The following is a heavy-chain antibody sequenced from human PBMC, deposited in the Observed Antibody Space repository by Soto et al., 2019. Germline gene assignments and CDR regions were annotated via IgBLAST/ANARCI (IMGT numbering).Heavy chain of an antibody. Sequence: GGSLRLSCAASGFTFSSYSMNWVRQAPGKGLEWVSSISSSSSYIYYADSVKGRFTISRDNAKNSLYLQMNSLRAEDTAVCYCARVAAAGTNNFDYWGQGTLVTVSS. CDR3: ARVAAAGTNNFDY. V-gene: IGHV3-21*01. CDR2: ISSSSSYI. CDR1: GFTFSSYS. J-gene: IGHJ4*02. D-gene: IGHD6-13*01.